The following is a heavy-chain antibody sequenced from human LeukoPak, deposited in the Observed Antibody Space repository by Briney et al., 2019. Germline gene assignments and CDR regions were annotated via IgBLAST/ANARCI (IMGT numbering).Heavy chain of an antibody. CDR2: IYCSGST. CDR1: GGSISSYY. J-gene: IGHJ3*02. V-gene: IGHV4-30-4*08. Sequence: PSETLSLTCTVSGGSISSYYWSWIRQPPGKGLEWIGYIYCSGSTYYNPSLKSRVTISVDTSKNQFSLKLSSVTAADTAVYYCARDIAVALDAFDIWGQGTMVTVSS. D-gene: IGHD6-19*01. CDR3: ARDIAVALDAFDI.